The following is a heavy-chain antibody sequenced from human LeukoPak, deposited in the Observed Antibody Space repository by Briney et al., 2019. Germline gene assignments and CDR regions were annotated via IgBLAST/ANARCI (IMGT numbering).Heavy chain of an antibody. Sequence: ASVKVSCKGPENTFTSNDINGVGQPTGQGLDGMGWMNPNSGNTGYGQKVQGEVTMTRNTLKSKAYMELSSLRSEDTAVYYCFNLLFQGDWFDPWGQGTLVTVSS. D-gene: IGHD2-21*02. CDR2: MNPNSGNT. J-gene: IGHJ5*02. V-gene: IGHV1-8*01. CDR3: FNLLFQGDWFDP. CDR1: ENTFTSND.